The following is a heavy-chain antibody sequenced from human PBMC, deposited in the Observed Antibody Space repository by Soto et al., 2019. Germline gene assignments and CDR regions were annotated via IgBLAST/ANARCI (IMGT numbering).Heavy chain of an antibody. CDR2: IYDSGST. CDR3: ARVNLDYVTGMDV. J-gene: IGHJ6*02. V-gene: IGHV4-31*03. CDR1: GGPPTPY. D-gene: IGHD4-17*01. Sequence: ASETLSLPCTVPGGPPTPYWSWVRQHPGKGLEWIGYIYDSGSTYYNPSLKSRVTMSLDTSKNQLSLKLTSVTAADTAVYYCARVNLDYVTGMDVWGQGTTVTVSS.